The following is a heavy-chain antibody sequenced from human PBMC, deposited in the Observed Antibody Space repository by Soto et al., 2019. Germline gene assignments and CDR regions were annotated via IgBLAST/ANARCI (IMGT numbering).Heavy chain of an antibody. CDR2: ISYSGST. V-gene: IGHV4-61*08. J-gene: IGHJ4*02. Sequence: KPSETLSLTCTVSGDSIFSGDFYWSWIRQPPGKGLEWIGYISYSGSTKYNPSLRGRLTISADTSKNQFSLRLNSVSAADTAVYYCAKNSMVRGLHYWGRGNLVTVSS. CDR3: AKNSMVRGLHY. D-gene: IGHD3-10*01. CDR1: GDSIFSGDFY.